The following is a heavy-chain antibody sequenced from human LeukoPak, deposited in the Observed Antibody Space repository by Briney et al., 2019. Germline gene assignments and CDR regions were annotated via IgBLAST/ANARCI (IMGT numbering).Heavy chain of an antibody. D-gene: IGHD2-2*01. CDR1: GYSFTSYW. Sequence: GESLQISCQGSGYSFTSYWIGWVRQLPGKGLEWMGIIYPGDSDTRYSPSFQGQVTISADKSISTAYLQWSSLKASDTAMYYCARLALEDIVVVPAAMAYFDYWGQGTLVTVSS. CDR2: IYPGDSDT. V-gene: IGHV5-51*01. J-gene: IGHJ4*02. CDR3: ARLALEDIVVVPAAMAYFDY.